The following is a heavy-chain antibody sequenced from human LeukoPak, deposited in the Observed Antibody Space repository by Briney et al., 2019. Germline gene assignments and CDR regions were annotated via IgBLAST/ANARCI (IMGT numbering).Heavy chain of an antibody. Sequence: RGSLRLSCAASGFTFSSYWMSWVRQAPGKGLEWVANIKQDGGEKYYVGSVKGRFTVSRDNAKNSLYLQMNSLRAEDTAVYYCAREWNYYGSGIMGVWGKGTTVTVSS. J-gene: IGHJ6*04. V-gene: IGHV3-7*01. D-gene: IGHD3-10*01. CDR3: AREWNYYGSGIMGV. CDR1: GFTFSSYW. CDR2: IKQDGGEK.